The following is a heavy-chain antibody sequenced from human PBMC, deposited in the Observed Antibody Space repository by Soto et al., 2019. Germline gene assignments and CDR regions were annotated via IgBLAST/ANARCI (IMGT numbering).Heavy chain of an antibody. Sequence: QVQLVESGGGVVQPGRSLRLSCAASGFTFSLYGMHWVRQAPGKGLEWVAVIWYDGSNKFYADSVKGRFTISRDNSKNTLYLQMNSLRDEDTAVYYCARGLLGISLYGMDVWCQGPTVIFSS. V-gene: IGHV3-33*01. J-gene: IGHJ6*02. CDR3: ARGLLGISLYGMDV. D-gene: IGHD2-2*01. CDR2: IWYDGSNK. CDR1: GFTFSLYG.